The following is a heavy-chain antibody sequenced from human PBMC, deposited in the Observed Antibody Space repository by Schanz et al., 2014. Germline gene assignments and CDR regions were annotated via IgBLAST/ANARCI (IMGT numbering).Heavy chain of an antibody. CDR1: GFTFSSYA. CDR2: LSEGGGGT. D-gene: IGHD2-15*01. V-gene: IGHV3-23*01. Sequence: EVQLLESGGGLVQPGGSLRLSCAASGFTFSSYAMSWVRQAPGKGLEWVSALSEGGGGTHYADSVRGRFTISSDSSKNTLYLQMSSLRAEDTAVYYCAKTPREYCNYDNCPNWFDSWGQGTLVTVSS. J-gene: IGHJ5*01. CDR3: AKTPREYCNYDNCPNWFDS.